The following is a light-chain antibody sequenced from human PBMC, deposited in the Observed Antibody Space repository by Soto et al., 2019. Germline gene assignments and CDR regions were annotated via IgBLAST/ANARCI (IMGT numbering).Light chain of an antibody. V-gene: IGKV1-33*01. CDR1: QDINIY. Sequence: DIQMTQSPSCVFSSVCDRVTITCKATQDINIYLNWYQQKPGKAPNLLIYDASNLEIGVPSRFSGSGSGTHFTFTISSLQTEDIGTYYCQQYDILPITFGRGTRLEIK. J-gene: IGKJ5*01. CDR3: QQYDILPIT. CDR2: DAS.